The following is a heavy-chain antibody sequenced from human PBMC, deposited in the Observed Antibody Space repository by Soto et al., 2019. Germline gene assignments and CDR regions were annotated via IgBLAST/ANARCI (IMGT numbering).Heavy chain of an antibody. Sequence: PSLTCAVYGGSFSGYYWSWIRQPPGKGLEWIGEINHSGSTNYNPSLKSRVTISVDTSKNQFSLKLSSVTAADTAVYYCARVVVVVNAITISYYYYGMDVWGQGTTVTVSS. D-gene: IGHD2-21*01. CDR2: INHSGST. CDR1: GGSFSGYY. CDR3: ARVVVVVNAITISYYYYGMDV. V-gene: IGHV4-34*01. J-gene: IGHJ6*02.